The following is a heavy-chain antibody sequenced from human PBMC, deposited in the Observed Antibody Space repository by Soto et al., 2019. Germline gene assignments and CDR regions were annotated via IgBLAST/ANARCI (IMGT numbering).Heavy chain of an antibody. CDR2: IIPIFGTA. CDR3: ARSVPSRYSRYYCYYGMDV. V-gene: IGHV1-69*13. J-gene: IGHJ6*02. CDR1: GGTFSSYA. D-gene: IGHD5-18*01. Sequence: GASVKVSCKASGGTFSSYAISWVRQDPGQGLEWMGGIIPIFGTANYAQKFQGRVTITADESTSTAYMELSSLRSEDTAVYYCARSVPSRYSRYYCYYGMDVWGQGTTVTVSS.